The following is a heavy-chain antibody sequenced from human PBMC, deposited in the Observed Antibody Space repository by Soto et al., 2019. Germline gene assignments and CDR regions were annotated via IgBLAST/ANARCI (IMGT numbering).Heavy chain of an antibody. CDR3: ARVMEVGGSYVWVYYFDY. Sequence: VGSLRLSCAASGFTFSDYYMSWIRQAPGKGLEWVSYISSSSSYTNYADSVKGRFTISRDNAKNSLYLQMNSLRAEDTAVYYCARVMEVGGSYVWVYYFDYWGQGTLVTVS. D-gene: IGHD1-26*01. V-gene: IGHV3-11*06. CDR2: ISSSSSYT. J-gene: IGHJ4*02. CDR1: GFTFSDYY.